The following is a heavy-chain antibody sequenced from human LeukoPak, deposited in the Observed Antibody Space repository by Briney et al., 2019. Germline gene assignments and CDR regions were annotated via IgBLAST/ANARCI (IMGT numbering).Heavy chain of an antibody. J-gene: IGHJ4*02. CDR3: ARGIWSRTVSSYYFDC. V-gene: IGHV1-3*01. D-gene: IGHD3-3*01. CDR1: GYTFTSYA. Sequence: GASVKVSCKASGYTFTSYAMHWVRQAPGQRLEWMGWINAGNGNTKYSQKFQGRVTITRDTSASTVYMEVTSLRFEDTAVYYCARGIWSRTVSSYYFDCWGQGTLVTVSS. CDR2: INAGNGNT.